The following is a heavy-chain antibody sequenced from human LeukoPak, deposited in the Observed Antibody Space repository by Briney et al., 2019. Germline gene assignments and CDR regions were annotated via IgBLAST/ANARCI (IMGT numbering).Heavy chain of an antibody. J-gene: IGHJ4*02. Sequence: SETLSLTCTVSGGSMNHYFWSWIRQPPGKGLEWIGYIYYSGMTKYNPSLKSRVTISVDTSKNQFSLKLSSVTAADTAVYYCARDNTVGAPDYWGQGTLVTVSS. CDR3: ARDNTVGAPDY. CDR1: GGSMNHYF. V-gene: IGHV4-59*01. CDR2: IYYSGMT. D-gene: IGHD1-26*01.